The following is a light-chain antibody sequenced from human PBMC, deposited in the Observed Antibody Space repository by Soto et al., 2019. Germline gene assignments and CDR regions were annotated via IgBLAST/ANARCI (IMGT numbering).Light chain of an antibody. CDR3: QQYTSYPLWT. Sequence: EIVMTQSPATLSVSPGERATLSCGASQSVSSNLSLYQQKPGQAPRLLIYGASTRATGIPARFSGSGSGTEFTLTISSLQPDDFATYYCQQYTSYPLWTFGQGTKVDIK. V-gene: IGKV3-15*01. CDR2: GAS. CDR1: QSVSSN. J-gene: IGKJ1*01.